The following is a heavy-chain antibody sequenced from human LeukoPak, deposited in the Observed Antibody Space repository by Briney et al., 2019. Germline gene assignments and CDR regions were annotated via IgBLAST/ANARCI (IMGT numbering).Heavy chain of an antibody. J-gene: IGHJ5*02. CDR3: ARLTYYYDSSGYYLWEWFDP. CDR2: IYYSGST. D-gene: IGHD3-22*01. CDR1: GGSISSYY. Sequence: SETLSLTCTVSGGSISSYYWSWIRQPPGKGLEWNGYIYYSGSTNYNPSLKRRLPISVPTSKTQFSLKLSSVTAADTAVYYCARLTYYYDSSGYYLWEWFDPWGQGTLVTVSS. V-gene: IGHV4-59*08.